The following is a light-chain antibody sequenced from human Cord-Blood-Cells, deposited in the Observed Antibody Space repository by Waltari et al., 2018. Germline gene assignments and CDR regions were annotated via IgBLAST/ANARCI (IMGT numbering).Light chain of an antibody. V-gene: IGLV2-23*03. J-gene: IGLJ3*02. Sequence: QSALTQPASVSGSPGQSLTISCPGTSSDVGSYNLVSWYHQHPGKAPKLMIYEGSTRPSGVSNRVSGSKSGNTASLTISGLQAEDEADYYCCSYAGSSTFLFGGGTKLTVL. CDR3: CSYAGSSTFL. CDR2: EGS. CDR1: SSDVGSYNL.